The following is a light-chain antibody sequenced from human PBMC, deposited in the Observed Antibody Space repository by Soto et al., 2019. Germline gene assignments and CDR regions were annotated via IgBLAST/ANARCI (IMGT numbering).Light chain of an antibody. CDR3: QQYNNWPPIT. CDR2: GAS. V-gene: IGKV3-15*01. J-gene: IGKJ5*01. Sequence: EIVLTQSPGTLSLSPWERATLSCRTSQTVSSNSLAWYQKKPGQAPRLVIFGASTRATGIPARSSGSGSGTEFTLTISSLQSEDFAVYYCQQYNNWPPITFGQGTRLEIK. CDR1: QTVSSN.